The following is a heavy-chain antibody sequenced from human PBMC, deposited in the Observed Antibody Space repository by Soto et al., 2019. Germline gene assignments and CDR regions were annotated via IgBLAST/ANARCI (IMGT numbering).Heavy chain of an antibody. Sequence: QVQLVQSGAEVKKPGSSVTVSCKASGGTFGNSAISWVRQAPGQGLEWMGGIIPIFPTPVYAQKFQGRVTIPADESTTTAYMELNSLRSEDTAVYFCAGDKDRQQLGGNYYYGMDVWGQGTTVTVSS. D-gene: IGHD3-3*02. J-gene: IGHJ6*02. CDR3: AGDKDRQQLGGNYYYGMDV. V-gene: IGHV1-69*12. CDR2: IIPIFPTP. CDR1: GGTFGNSA.